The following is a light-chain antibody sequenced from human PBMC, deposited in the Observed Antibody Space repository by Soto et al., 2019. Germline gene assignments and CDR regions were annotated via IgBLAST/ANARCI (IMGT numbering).Light chain of an antibody. CDR1: SSDVGGYNY. Sequence: QSVLTQPASVSGSPGQSITISCTGTSSDVGGYNYVSWYQHHPGKAPKLIIYEVTYWPSGVSDRFSGSKSGNTASLTISGLQGEDEADYYCCSFSSSNTLEVFGTGTKLTVL. V-gene: IGLV2-14*01. CDR3: CSFSSSNTLEV. J-gene: IGLJ1*01. CDR2: EVT.